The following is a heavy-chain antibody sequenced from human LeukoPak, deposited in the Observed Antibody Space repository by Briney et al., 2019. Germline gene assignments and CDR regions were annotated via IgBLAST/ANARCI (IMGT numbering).Heavy chain of an antibody. D-gene: IGHD3-16*02. V-gene: IGHV3-30*02. Sequence: GGSLRLSCAASGFTFTSYAMHWVRQAPGKGLEWVAFIRYDGSNKYYADSVKGRFTISRDNSKNTLYLQMNSLRAEDTAVYYCAKGSVSAPRSYYDYVWGSYRLLSMMDVWGKGTTVTISS. CDR2: IRYDGSNK. CDR1: GFTFTSYA. CDR3: AKGSVSAPRSYYDYVWGSYRLLSMMDV. J-gene: IGHJ6*04.